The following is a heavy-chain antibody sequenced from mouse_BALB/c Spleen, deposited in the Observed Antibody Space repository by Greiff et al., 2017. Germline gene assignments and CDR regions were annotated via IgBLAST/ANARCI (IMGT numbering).Heavy chain of an antibody. CDR2: ISYSGST. D-gene: IGHD1-1*01. V-gene: IGHV3-2*02. CDR3: ARDSYYYGSSPWFAY. J-gene: IGHJ3*01. CDR1: GYSITSDYA. Sequence: EVQLVESGPGLVKPSQTLSLTCTVTGYSITSDYAWNWIRPFPGNKLEWMGYISYSGSTSYNPSLNSRISITRDTSKNQFFLQLNSVTTEDTATYYCARDSYYYGSSPWFAYWGQGTLVTVSA.